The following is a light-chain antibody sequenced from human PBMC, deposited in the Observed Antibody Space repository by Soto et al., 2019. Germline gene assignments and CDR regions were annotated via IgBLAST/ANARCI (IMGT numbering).Light chain of an antibody. CDR2: GAS. J-gene: IGKJ1*01. V-gene: IGKV3-15*01. CDR3: QQYNNWPRT. CDR1: QSVSSN. Sequence: EIVMTQSPATLSVSPGERATLSCRASQSVSSNLAWYQQKPGQAPRLLIYGASTRATGIPANFSGSGSGTEFTLTISSLQSEDFAVYYCQQYNNWPRTFGQGTKVDIK.